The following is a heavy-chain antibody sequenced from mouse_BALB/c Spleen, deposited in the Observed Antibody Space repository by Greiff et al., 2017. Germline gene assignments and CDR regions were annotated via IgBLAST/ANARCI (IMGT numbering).Heavy chain of an antibody. CDR1: GFTFSSYG. CDR3: ARDRALAMDY. V-gene: IGHV5-6-3*01. CDR2: INSNGGST. Sequence: EVMLVESGGGLVQPGGSLKLSCAASGFTFSSYGMSWVRQTPDKRLELVATINSNGGSTYYPDSVKGRFTISRDNAKNTLYLQMSSLKSEDTAMYYCARDRALAMDYWGQGTSVTVSS. J-gene: IGHJ4*01.